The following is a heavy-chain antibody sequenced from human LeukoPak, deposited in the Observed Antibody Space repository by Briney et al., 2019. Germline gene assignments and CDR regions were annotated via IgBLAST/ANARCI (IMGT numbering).Heavy chain of an antibody. J-gene: IGHJ4*02. Sequence: SPSETLSLTCAVSGGSISSSDWWSRARPPPGKGLEWIGEIYHCGSTNYNPSLYSRVTKSVDKTKSQFSLKLSSVTAANTAVYYCARVSSGATTVDYWGQGTLVTVSS. CDR1: GGSISSSDW. D-gene: IGHD1-26*01. CDR3: ARVSSGATTVDY. CDR2: IYHCGST. V-gene: IGHV4-4*02.